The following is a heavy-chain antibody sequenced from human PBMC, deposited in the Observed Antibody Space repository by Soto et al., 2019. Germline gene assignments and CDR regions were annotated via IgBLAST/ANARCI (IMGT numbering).Heavy chain of an antibody. CDR3: ARQVSPSGIAVAGPKNYFDY. D-gene: IGHD6-19*01. Sequence: QVQLQESGPGLVKPSGTLSLTCAVSGGSISSSNWWSWVRQPPGKGLEWIGEIYHSGSTNYNPSLKSRVTISVDKSKNQFSLKLSSVTAADTAVYYCARQVSPSGIAVAGPKNYFDYWGQGTLVTVSS. CDR1: GGSISSSNW. J-gene: IGHJ4*02. CDR2: IYHSGST. V-gene: IGHV4-4*02.